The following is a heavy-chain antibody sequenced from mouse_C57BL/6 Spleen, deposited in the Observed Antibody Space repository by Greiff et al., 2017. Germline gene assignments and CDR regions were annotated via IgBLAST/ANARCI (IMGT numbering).Heavy chain of an antibody. CDR1: GYTFTSYW. V-gene: IGHV1-64*01. CDR2: IHPNSGST. J-gene: IGHJ3*01. CDR3: APNYYGSSYGGFAY. D-gene: IGHD1-1*01. Sequence: VQLQQPGAELVRPGASVKLSCKASGYTFTSYWMHWVKQRPGQGLEWIGMIHPNSGSTNYNEKFKSKATLTVDKSSSTAYMQLSSLTSEDSAVYYCAPNYYGSSYGGFAYWGQGTLVTVSA.